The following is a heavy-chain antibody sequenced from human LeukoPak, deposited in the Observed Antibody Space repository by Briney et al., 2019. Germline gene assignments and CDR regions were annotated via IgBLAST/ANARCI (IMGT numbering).Heavy chain of an antibody. J-gene: IGHJ4*02. D-gene: IGHD5-18*01. CDR2: INPSGGSR. CDR1: GYTFTSYY. V-gene: IGHV1-46*01. CDR3: AREIGQIQLHLWGSAFDY. Sequence: ASVKVSCKASGYTFTSYYMHWVRQAPGQGLEWMGIINPSGGSRSYAQKFQGRLTVTRDTTTSTVYMELSSLGSEDTAVYYCAREIGQIQLHLWGSAFDYWGQGTLVTVSS.